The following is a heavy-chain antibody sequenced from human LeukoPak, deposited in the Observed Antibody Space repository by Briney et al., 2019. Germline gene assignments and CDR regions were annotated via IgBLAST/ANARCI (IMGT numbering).Heavy chain of an antibody. CDR2: ISAYNGNT. J-gene: IGHJ4*02. CDR3: ARDEDVDTAMGPVPWDH. CDR1: GYTFTSYG. D-gene: IGHD5-18*01. V-gene: IGHV1-18*01. Sequence: ASVKVSCKASGYTFTSYGISWVRQAPGQGLEWMGWISAYNGNTNYAQKLQGRVTMTTDTSTSTAYMELRSLRSDDTAVYYCARDEDVDTAMGPVPWDHWGQGTLVTVSS.